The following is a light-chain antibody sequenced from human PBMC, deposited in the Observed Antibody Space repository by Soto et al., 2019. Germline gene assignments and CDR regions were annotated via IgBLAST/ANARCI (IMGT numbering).Light chain of an antibody. CDR3: QQFDTFFWT. Sequence: DIQMTQSPSSLSVSVGDRVTITCRASQSIGGFLNWYQQKLGKAPKLLIYAASSLQSGVPSRFSGSGSGTDFTLAISSLQPEDFATYYCQQFDTFFWTFGPGTRVEIK. CDR1: QSIGGF. V-gene: IGKV1-39*01. CDR2: AAS. J-gene: IGKJ1*01.